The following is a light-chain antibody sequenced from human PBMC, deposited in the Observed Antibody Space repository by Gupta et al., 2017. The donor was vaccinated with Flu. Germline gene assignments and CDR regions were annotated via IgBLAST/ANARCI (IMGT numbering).Light chain of an antibody. CDR2: TNS. J-gene: IGLJ3*02. CDR3: QSYDSSLSGGV. V-gene: IGLV1-40*01. CDR1: NSNIGAGYD. Sequence: QSGLTQPPSLSGAPRQRVTISCPGSNSNIGAGYDVQWYQQLPGTAPKLLIYTNSNRPSGVPDRFSGSRSGTSASLAITGLQAEDEADYYCQSYDSSLSGGVFGGGTKLTVL.